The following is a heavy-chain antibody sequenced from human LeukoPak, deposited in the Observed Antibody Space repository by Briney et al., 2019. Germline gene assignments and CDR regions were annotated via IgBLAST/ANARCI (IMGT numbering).Heavy chain of an antibody. CDR1: GGSISSYY. CDR3: ARGGTIAVAGHPLDY. Sequence: SETLSLTCTVSGGSISSYYWSWIRQPPGKGLEWIGYIYYSGSTNYNPSLKSRVTISVDTSKSQFSLKLSSVSAADTAVYYRARGGTIAVAGHPLDYWGQGTLVTVSS. V-gene: IGHV4-59*01. D-gene: IGHD6-19*01. J-gene: IGHJ4*02. CDR2: IYYSGST.